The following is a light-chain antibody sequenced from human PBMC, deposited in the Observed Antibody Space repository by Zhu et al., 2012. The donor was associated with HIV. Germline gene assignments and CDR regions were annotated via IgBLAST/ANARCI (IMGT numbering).Light chain of an antibody. CDR2: EAS. CDR3: QQYYTPSYT. J-gene: IGKJ2*01. CDR1: QSVYKW. Sequence: DIQMTQSPSTLSASVGDRVTITCRASQSVYKWLAWYQQKPEKAPKLLIYEASSLETGVPSRFSGSGSGTEFTLTISSLQPDDFATYSCQQYYTPSYTFGQGTKLXIK. V-gene: IGKV1-5*03.